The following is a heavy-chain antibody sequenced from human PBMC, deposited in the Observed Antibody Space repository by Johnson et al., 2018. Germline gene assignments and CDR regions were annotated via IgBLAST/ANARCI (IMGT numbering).Heavy chain of an antibody. J-gene: IGHJ6*03. D-gene: IGHD3-10*02. CDR3: AKGGLFPDYYMDG. V-gene: IGHV3-23*04. Sequence: QLVESGGGLVQPGGSLRLSCAASGFNFSTSAMSWVRQAPGKGLEWVSAISGSSVNTYYADSVMGRFTISRDNSKNTLYLQMNSRRAEDSALYYCAKGGLFPDYYMDGWGKGTTVTVSS. CDR2: ISGSSVNT. CDR1: GFNFSTSA.